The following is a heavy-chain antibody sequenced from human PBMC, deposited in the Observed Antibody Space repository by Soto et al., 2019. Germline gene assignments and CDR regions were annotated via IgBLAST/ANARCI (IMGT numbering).Heavy chain of an antibody. D-gene: IGHD6-19*01. CDR1: GFIFGDYV. CDR2: IRSKVSGGTT. V-gene: IGHV3-49*04. Sequence: GGALRLSCIPSGFIFGDYVMSWVGQAPGNGLDWLGFIRSKVSGGTTQYAASVKGRFIISRDDSKSIAYLEMNSLKPGDTAVYYCSGKWGPVAGNYYLGMDAWGQGTPVTVSS. J-gene: IGHJ6*01. CDR3: SGKWGPVAGNYYLGMDA.